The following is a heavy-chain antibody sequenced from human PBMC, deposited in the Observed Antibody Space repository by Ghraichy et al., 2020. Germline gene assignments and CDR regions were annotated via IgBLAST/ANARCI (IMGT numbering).Heavy chain of an antibody. CDR3: ARQTHNEQWLVGDFDY. J-gene: IGHJ4*02. CDR2: ISWNSGSI. V-gene: IGHV3-9*01. CDR1: GFTFDDYA. Sequence: GGSLRLSCAASGFTFDDYAMHWVRQASGKGLEWVSGISWNSGSIGYADSVKGRFTISRDNAKNSLYLQMNSLRAEDTALYYCARQTHNEQWLVGDFDYWGQGTLVTVSS. D-gene: IGHD6-19*01.